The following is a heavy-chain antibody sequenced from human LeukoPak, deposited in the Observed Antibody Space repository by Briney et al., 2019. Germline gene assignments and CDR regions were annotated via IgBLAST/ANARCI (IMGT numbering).Heavy chain of an antibody. D-gene: IGHD2-2*01. V-gene: IGHV3-9*01. CDR2: ISWNSGNI. CDR1: GFTFDDYA. CDR3: ARWYCSTTSCYYDY. J-gene: IGHJ4*02. Sequence: PGGSLRLSCAASGFTFDDYAMHWVRQAPGKGLEWVSGISWNSGNIVYADSVKGRFTISRDNSKNTMNLQMNSLRDEDTAVYYCARWYCSTTSCYYDYWGQGTLVTVSS.